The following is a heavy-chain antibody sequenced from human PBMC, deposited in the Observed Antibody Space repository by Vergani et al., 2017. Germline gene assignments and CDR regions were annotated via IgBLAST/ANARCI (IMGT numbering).Heavy chain of an antibody. V-gene: IGHV4-39*07. D-gene: IGHD3-22*01. CDR1: GGSISSSSYY. CDR2: IYYSGST. CDR3: ARGYVVVVLRRTSYYFDY. Sequence: QLQLQESGPGLVKPSETLSLTCTVSGGSISSSSYYWGWIRQPPGKGLEWIGSIYYSGSTYYNPSLKSRVTISVDTSKNQFSLKLSSVTAADTAVYYCARGYVVVVLRRTSYYFDYWGQGTLVTVSS. J-gene: IGHJ4*02.